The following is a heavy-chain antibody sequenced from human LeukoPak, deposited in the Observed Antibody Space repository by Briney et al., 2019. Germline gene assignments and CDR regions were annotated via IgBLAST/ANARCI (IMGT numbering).Heavy chain of an antibody. CDR2: INHSGCN. CDR1: GGSFSGYY. Sequence: SETLSLTCPVYGGSFSGYYWSWLRQPPGRGLEWIGEINHSGCNHYNPSLKSRVTISVDTSKNQFSLKLSSVTAADTAVYYCAREARRAYCGGDCYSGRYYRWFDPWGQGTLVTVSS. J-gene: IGHJ5*02. D-gene: IGHD2-21*02. V-gene: IGHV4-34*01. CDR3: AREARRAYCGGDCYSGRYYRWFDP.